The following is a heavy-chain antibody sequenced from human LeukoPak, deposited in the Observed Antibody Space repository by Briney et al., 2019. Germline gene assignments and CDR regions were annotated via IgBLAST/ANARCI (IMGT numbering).Heavy chain of an antibody. CDR1: GGSFSGYY. CDR3: ARRGRIWTPWRDRELVYSES. J-gene: IGHJ3*01. CDR2: INHSGST. V-gene: IGHV4-34*01. Sequence: ASETLSLTCAVYGGSFSGYYWSWIRQPPGKGLEWIGEINHSGSTNYNPSLKSRVTISVDTSKNQFSLKLSSVTAADTAVYYCARRGRIWTPWRDRELVYSESWGQGTMVTVSS. D-gene: IGHD1-26*01.